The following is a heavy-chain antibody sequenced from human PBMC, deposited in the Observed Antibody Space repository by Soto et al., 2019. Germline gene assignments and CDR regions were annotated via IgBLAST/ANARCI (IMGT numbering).Heavy chain of an antibody. V-gene: IGHV5-51*01. CDR2: IYPGDSDT. CDR1: GYSFPNYW. CDR3: ARTRSVANFDY. Sequence: EVQLVQSGAEVKKPGESLMISCQGSGYSFPNYWIGWVRQMPGKGLVWMGIIYPGDSDTRYSPSFQGQVTLSVDKSISTAYLQWISLKASDTAMYFCARTRSVANFDYWGQGTLVNVSS. D-gene: IGHD2-21*01. J-gene: IGHJ4*02.